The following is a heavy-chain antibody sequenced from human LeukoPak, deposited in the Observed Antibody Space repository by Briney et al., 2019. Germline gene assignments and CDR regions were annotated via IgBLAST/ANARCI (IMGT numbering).Heavy chain of an antibody. V-gene: IGHV3-23*01. CDR1: GFTFRSYA. J-gene: IGHJ4*02. CDR2: ISGSGGST. Sequence: GGSLRLSCAASGFTFRSYAMSWVRQAPGKGLEWVSAISGSGGSTYYADSVKGRFTISRDNSKNTLYLQMNSLRAEDTAVYYCAKDTPSGYSYGYGYWGQGTLVTVSS. D-gene: IGHD5-18*01. CDR3: AKDTPSGYSYGYGY.